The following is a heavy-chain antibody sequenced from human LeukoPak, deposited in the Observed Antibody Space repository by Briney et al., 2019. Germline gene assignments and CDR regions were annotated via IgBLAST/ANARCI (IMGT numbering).Heavy chain of an antibody. Sequence: GGSLRLSXAASGFTFSSYSMNWVRQAPGKGLEWVSYISSSGSTIYYAVSVKGRFTISRDNAKNSLYLQMNSLRAEDTAVYYCARGRGWLSLPRDLYFDYWGPGTLVTVSS. J-gene: IGHJ4*02. CDR1: GFTFSSYS. CDR2: ISSSGSTI. CDR3: ARGRGWLSLPRDLYFDY. V-gene: IGHV3-48*01. D-gene: IGHD3-22*01.